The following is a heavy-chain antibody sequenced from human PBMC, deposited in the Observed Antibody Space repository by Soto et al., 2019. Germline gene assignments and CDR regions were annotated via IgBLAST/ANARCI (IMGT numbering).Heavy chain of an antibody. D-gene: IGHD6-13*01. CDR2: IYYSGST. J-gene: IGHJ3*02. CDR3: AREGDVYSSSWEDAFDI. CDR1: GGSVSSGSYY. Sequence: QMQLQESGPGLVKPSETLSLTCTVSGGSVSSGSYYWSWIRQPPGKGLEWIGYIYYSGSTNYNPSLKSRVTISVDTSKNQFSLKLSSVTAADTAVYYCAREGDVYSSSWEDAFDIWGQGTMVTVSS. V-gene: IGHV4-61*01.